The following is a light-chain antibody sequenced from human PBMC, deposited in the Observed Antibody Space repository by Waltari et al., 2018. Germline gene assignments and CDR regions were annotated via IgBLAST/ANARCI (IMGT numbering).Light chain of an antibody. CDR1: QTVSSY. J-gene: IGKJ3*01. CDR3: QQRYNWPRFT. Sequence: EIVLTQSPATLSLSPGERATPSCRASQTVSSYLAWYQQKPGQAPRLLIYEASNRATGIPARFIGSGSGTDFTLTISSLEPEDFAVYYCQQRYNWPRFTFGPGTKVEIK. V-gene: IGKV3-11*01. CDR2: EAS.